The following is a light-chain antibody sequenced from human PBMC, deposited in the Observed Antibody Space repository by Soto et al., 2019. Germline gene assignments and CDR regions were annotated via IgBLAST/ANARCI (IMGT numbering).Light chain of an antibody. CDR2: LAS. CDR3: MQALQNPLT. CDR1: QTLLYRNGNNY. Sequence: EIVMTQSPLSLPVTPGESASISCRSSQTLLYRNGNNYLNWYLQKPGQSPQLLIFLASNRASGVPERNSGSGSGTDFTLSSSRVEDEDVGVYYCMQALQNPLTLGGETKVEIK. J-gene: IGKJ4*01. V-gene: IGKV2-28*01.